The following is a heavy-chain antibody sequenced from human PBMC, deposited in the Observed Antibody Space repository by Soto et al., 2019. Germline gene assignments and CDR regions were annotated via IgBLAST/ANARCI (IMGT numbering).Heavy chain of an antibody. CDR1: GGSFSVYY. CDR2: INHSGST. D-gene: IGHD6-6*01. CDR3: ARGRRIAAHHHNWFDP. Sequence: SETLSLTCAVYGGSFSVYYWSWIRHPPGKGLEWIGEINHSGSTNYNPSLKSRVTISVDTSKNQFSLKLSSVTAADTAVYYCARGRRIAAHHHNWFDPWGQGTLVTVSS. J-gene: IGHJ5*02. V-gene: IGHV4-34*01.